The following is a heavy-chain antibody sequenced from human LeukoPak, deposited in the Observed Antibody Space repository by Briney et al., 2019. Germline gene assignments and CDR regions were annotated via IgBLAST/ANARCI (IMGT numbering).Heavy chain of an antibody. J-gene: IGHJ6*02. CDR2: MNPNSGNT. D-gene: IGHD6-19*01. CDR3: AGTYSSGWQTYYYYGMDV. V-gene: IGHV1-8*01. CDR1: GYTFTSYD. Sequence: ASVKVSCKASGYTFTSYDINWVRQATGQGIEWMGWMNPNSGNTGYAQKFQGRVTMTRNTSISTAYMELSSLRSEDTAVYYCAGTYSSGWQTYYYYGMDVWGQGTTVTVSS.